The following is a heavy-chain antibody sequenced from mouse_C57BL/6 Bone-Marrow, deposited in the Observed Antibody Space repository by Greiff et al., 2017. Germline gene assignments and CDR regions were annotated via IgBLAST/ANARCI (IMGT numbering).Heavy chain of an antibody. CDR1: GYAFSSAW. V-gene: IGHV1-82*01. Sequence: VMLVESGPELVKPGASVTISCTASGYAFSSAWMNWVKQRPGKGLEWIGRIYPGDGDTNYNGKFKGKATLTADKSSSQAYMQLSCLTSEDSAVFSYERADYGSRESFDYWGQGTTLTVSS. D-gene: IGHD1-1*01. J-gene: IGHJ2*01. CDR3: ERADYGSRESFDY. CDR2: IYPGDGDT.